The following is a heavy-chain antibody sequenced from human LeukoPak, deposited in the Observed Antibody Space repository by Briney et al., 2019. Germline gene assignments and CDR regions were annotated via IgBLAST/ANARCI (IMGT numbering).Heavy chain of an antibody. CDR3: ARLESSGWSYWYFDL. J-gene: IGHJ2*01. Sequence: SETLSLTCAVYGGSFSGYYWSWIRQPPGKGLEWIGEINHSGSTNYNPSLKSRVTISVDTSKNQFSLKLSSVTAADTAVYYCARLESSGWSYWYFDLWGRGTLVTVSS. CDR2: INHSGST. D-gene: IGHD6-19*01. V-gene: IGHV4-34*01. CDR1: GGSFSGYY.